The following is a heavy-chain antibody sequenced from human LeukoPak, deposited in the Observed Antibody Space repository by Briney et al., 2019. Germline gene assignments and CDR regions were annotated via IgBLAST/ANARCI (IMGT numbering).Heavy chain of an antibody. D-gene: IGHD3-10*01. CDR1: GGSISSYY. CDR3: ARHMVRGVITTPFDY. CDR2: IYYSGST. Sequence: KTSETLSLTCTVSGGSISSYYWSWIRQPPGKGLEWIGYIYYSGSTYYNPSLKSRVTISVDTSKNQFSLKLSSVTAADTAVYYCARHMVRGVITTPFDYWGQGTLVTVSS. J-gene: IGHJ4*02. V-gene: IGHV4-59*08.